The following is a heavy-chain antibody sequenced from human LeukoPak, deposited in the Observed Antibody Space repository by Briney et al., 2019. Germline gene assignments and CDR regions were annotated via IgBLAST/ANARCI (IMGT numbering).Heavy chain of an antibody. V-gene: IGHV3-23*01. Sequence: GGPLRLSCAASGFTFSSYAMSWVRQAPGKGLEWVSAISGSGGSTYYADSVKGRFTISRDNSKNTLYLQMNSLRAEDTAVYYCAKGWSGSDAFDIWGQGTMVTVSS. CDR1: GFTFSSYA. D-gene: IGHD3-3*01. CDR3: AKGWSGSDAFDI. CDR2: ISGSGGST. J-gene: IGHJ3*02.